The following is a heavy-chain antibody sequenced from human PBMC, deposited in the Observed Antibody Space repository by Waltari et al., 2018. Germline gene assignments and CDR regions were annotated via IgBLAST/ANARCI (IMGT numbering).Heavy chain of an antibody. CDR2: IKQDGSEK. CDR3: ARIDYGDYVGY. J-gene: IGHJ4*02. D-gene: IGHD4-17*01. Sequence: EVQLVESGGGLVQPGGSLRLSRAASGFTFSSHWMSWVRQAPGKGLEWVANIKQDGSEKYYVDSVKGRFTISRDNAKNSLYLQMNSLRAEDTAVYYCARIDYGDYVGYWGQGTLVTVSS. CDR1: GFTFSSHW. V-gene: IGHV3-7*01.